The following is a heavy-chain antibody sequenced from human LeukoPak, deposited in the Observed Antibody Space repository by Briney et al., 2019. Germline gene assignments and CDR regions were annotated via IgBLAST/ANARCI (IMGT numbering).Heavy chain of an antibody. CDR1: GGSISSGSYS. CDR3: ARFSPRAMGNYLDF. Sequence: SETLSLTCAVSGGSISSGSYSWSWIRQPPGKGLEWIGYIYPRGSTYYNPSLKSRVILSLDKSANQFSLNLSSVTAADTAVYYCARFSPRAMGNYLDFWGQGTLATVSS. D-gene: IGHD7-27*01. J-gene: IGHJ4*02. CDR2: IYPRGST. V-gene: IGHV4-30-2*01.